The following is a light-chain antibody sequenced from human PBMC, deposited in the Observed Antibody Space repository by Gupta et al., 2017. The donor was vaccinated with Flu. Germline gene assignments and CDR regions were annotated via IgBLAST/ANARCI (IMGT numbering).Light chain of an antibody. J-gene: IGKJ4*01. CDR1: QDIRNY. CDR3: QQCDQSPVT. CDR2: DAS. V-gene: IGKV1-9*01. Sequence: PSPLSASVGDRVTMTCQASQDIRNYLAWYQQNTGKDPKLLIYDASFVHTEIPSRFSGSGSGTEFTLTISSLQPEDFAIYYCQQCDQSPVTFGGGTKVEIK.